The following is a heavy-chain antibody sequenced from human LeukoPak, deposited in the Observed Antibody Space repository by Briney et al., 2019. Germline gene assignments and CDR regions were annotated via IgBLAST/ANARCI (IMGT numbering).Heavy chain of an antibody. J-gene: IGHJ4*02. D-gene: IGHD3-22*01. CDR2: INPSGGST. CDR3: AREVVHYYDSGGGSDY. V-gene: IGHV1-46*01. CDR1: GYTFTSYY. Sequence: ASVKVSCKASGYTFTSYYMHWVRQAPGQGLEWMGIINPSGGSTSYAQKFQGRVTMTRDTSTSTVYMELSSLRSEDTAVYYCAREVVHYYDSGGGSDYWGQGTLVTVSS.